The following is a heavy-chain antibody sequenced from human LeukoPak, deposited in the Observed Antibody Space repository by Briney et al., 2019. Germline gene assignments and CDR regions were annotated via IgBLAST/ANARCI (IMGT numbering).Heavy chain of an antibody. CDR3: ARNGGNSDFDY. CDR2: IYYSGST. V-gene: IGHV4-4*02. D-gene: IGHD4-23*01. J-gene: IGHJ4*02. CDR1: GVSISSSSGNC. Sequence: SETLSLTCAVSGVSISSSSGNCWTWVRQPPGKGLEWIGEIYYSGSTNYNPSLKSRVTMLLDKSKNQFSLKLSSVTAADTAIYYCARNGGNSDFDYWGQGTLVTVSS.